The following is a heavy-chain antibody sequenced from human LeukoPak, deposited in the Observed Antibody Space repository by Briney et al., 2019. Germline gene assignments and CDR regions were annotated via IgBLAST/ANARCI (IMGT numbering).Heavy chain of an antibody. V-gene: IGHV4-39*01. CDR2: IYYIGST. CDR3: ASGEEYNWNDEGFDP. Sequence: SETLSLTCTVSGGSISSSSYYWGWIRQPPGKGLEWIGSIYYIGSTYYNPSLKSRVTISVDTSKNQFSLKLSSVTAADTAVYYCASGEEYNWNDEGFDPWGQGALVTVSS. D-gene: IGHD1-1*01. CDR1: GGSISSSSYY. J-gene: IGHJ5*02.